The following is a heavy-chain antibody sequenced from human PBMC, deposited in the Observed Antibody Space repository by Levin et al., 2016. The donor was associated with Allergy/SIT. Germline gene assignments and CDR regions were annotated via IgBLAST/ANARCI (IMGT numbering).Heavy chain of an antibody. J-gene: IGHJ3*02. Sequence: GESLKISCEASGFSFSNYYMSWIRQAPGEGLEWIAYITSSGRTIYYADSVKGRFTISRDNARNSLYLQMDRLRAEDTAVYFCARAMGSFDIWGQGTGVTVSS. CDR3: ARAMGSFDI. CDR2: ITSSGRTI. CDR1: GFSFSNYY. V-gene: IGHV3-11*01. D-gene: IGHD3-10*01.